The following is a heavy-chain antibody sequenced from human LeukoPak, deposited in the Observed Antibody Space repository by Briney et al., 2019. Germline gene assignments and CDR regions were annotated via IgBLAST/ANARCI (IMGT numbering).Heavy chain of an antibody. V-gene: IGHV1-2*02. Sequence: ASVKVSCKASGYTFTGYYMHWVRQAPGQGLEWMGWINPNSGGTNYAQKFQGRVTMTRDTSISTAYMELSRLRSDDTAVYYWAREGVVVPAAPAWLDPWGQGTLVTVSS. J-gene: IGHJ5*02. CDR1: GYTFTGYY. CDR2: INPNSGGT. D-gene: IGHD2-2*01. CDR3: AREGVVVPAAPAWLDP.